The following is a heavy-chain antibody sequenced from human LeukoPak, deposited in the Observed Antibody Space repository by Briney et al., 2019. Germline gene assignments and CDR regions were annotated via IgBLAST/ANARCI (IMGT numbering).Heavy chain of an antibody. J-gene: IGHJ5*02. CDR1: GFSFSSFA. CDR3: TKDPNGDYVGAFDP. V-gene: IGHV3-23*01. CDR2: INGGHYPT. D-gene: IGHD4-17*01. Sequence: GGSLRLSCAASGFSFSSFAMTWVRQAPGKGLEWVSSINGGHYPTYNTDSVKGRFTISRDNYRNTLYLQMNSLRADDTAVYYCTKDPNGDYVGAFDPWGQGTLVTVSS.